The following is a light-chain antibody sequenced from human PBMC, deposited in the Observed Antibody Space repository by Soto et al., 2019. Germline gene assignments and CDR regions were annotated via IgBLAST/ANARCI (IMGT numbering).Light chain of an antibody. V-gene: IGKV1-5*03. CDR2: SAS. CDR3: QRYSGESGLT. CDR1: QNMRSW. Sequence: DIQMTQYPSTLSASIGDRVTITCRASQNMRSWVAWYQQKPVKAPDLLIYSASGLESGIPFRFSCSGFGTEFTLTISSLHPDYFGNYFCQRYSGESGLTFGGVAKLEIK. J-gene: IGKJ4*01.